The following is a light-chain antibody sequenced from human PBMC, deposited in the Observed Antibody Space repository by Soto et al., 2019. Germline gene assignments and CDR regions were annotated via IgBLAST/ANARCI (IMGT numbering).Light chain of an antibody. CDR3: QQRNNWPWT. V-gene: IGKV3-11*01. CDR2: DGS. Sequence: ENVLTQSPATLSLSPGERATLSCRASQSISVYLAWYQQKPGQAPRLLIYDGSNRATGIPARFSGSGSGTDFTLTISSLEPEDFAFYYCQQRNNWPWTFGQGTRWIS. CDR1: QSISVY. J-gene: IGKJ1*01.